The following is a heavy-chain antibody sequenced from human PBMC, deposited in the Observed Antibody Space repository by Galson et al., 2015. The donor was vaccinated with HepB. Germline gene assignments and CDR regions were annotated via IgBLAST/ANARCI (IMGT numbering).Heavy chain of an antibody. D-gene: IGHD6-19*01. V-gene: IGHV1-69*06. Sequence: SVKVSCKASGGTFSSYAISWVRQAPGQGLEWMGGIIPIFGTANYAQKFQGRVTITADKSTSTAYMELSSLRSEDTAVYYCARVHSSGWSLGGYFDYWGQGTLVTVSS. CDR2: IIPIFGTA. CDR3: ARVHSSGWSLGGYFDY. CDR1: GGTFSSYA. J-gene: IGHJ4*02.